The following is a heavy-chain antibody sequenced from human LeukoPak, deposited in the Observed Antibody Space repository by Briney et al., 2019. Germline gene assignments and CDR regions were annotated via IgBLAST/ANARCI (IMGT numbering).Heavy chain of an antibody. CDR3: AGHHQAYSRTY. V-gene: IGHV3-74*01. CDR2: MSADGTYT. J-gene: IGHJ4*02. CDR1: GLTFSSFW. D-gene: IGHD6-13*01. Sequence: PGGSLRLSCATSGLTFSSFWMHWVRQAPGKGLVWVSRMSADGTYTTYADSVKGRFTISRDNAKDTLYLQMNSLRAEDSAVYYCAGHHQAYSRTYWGQGTLVTVSS.